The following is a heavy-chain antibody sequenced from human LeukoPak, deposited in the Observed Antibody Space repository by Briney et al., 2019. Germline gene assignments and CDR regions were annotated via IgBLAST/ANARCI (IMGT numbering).Heavy chain of an antibody. J-gene: IGHJ5*02. Sequence: GASVKVSCKASGYTFTSYGISWVRRAPGQGLEWMGWISAYNGNTNYAQKLQGRVTTTTDTSTSTAYMELRSLRSDDTAVYYCARTRSSGFTNWFDPWGQGTLVTVSS. V-gene: IGHV1-18*01. CDR3: ARTRSSGFTNWFDP. CDR1: GYTFTSYG. D-gene: IGHD2-15*01. CDR2: ISAYNGNT.